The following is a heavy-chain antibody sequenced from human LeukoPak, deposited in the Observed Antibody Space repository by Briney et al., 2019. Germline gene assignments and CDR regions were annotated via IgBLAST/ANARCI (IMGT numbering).Heavy chain of an antibody. J-gene: IGHJ4*02. CDR3: ARYCSGGSCYSDSSGWYYFDY. CDR1: GFSFSSYS. Sequence: GSLRLSCAASGFSFSSYSMNWVRQPPGKGLEWIGYIYYSGSTNYNPSLKSRVTISVDTSKNQFSLKLSSVTAADTAVYYCARYCSGGSCYSDSSGWYYFDYWGQGTLVTVSS. D-gene: IGHD2-15*01. V-gene: IGHV4-59*08. CDR2: IYYSGST.